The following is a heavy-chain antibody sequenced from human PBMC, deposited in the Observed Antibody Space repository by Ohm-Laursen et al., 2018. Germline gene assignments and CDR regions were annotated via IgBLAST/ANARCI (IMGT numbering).Heavy chain of an antibody. J-gene: IGHJ4*02. CDR1: GGAISSYY. D-gene: IGHD3-10*01. CDR3: ARQGDSGRSFDY. V-gene: IGHV4-59*05. Sequence: SETLSLTCTISGGAISSYYWSWIRLPPGNGLEWIGSMYFSGNTYYNPSLKSRVNITVDTSKNKFSLNLSSVTAADTAVYYCARQGDSGRSFDYWGQGTLVTVSS. CDR2: MYFSGNT.